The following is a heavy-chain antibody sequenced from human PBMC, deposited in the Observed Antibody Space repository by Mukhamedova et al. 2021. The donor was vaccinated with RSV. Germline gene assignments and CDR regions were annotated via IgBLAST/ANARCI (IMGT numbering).Heavy chain of an antibody. D-gene: IGHD2-2*02. Sequence: VRQAPGKGLEYVSAISSNGGSTYYADSVKGRFTISRDNSKNTLYLQMGSLRAEDTGVYYCVKGGCSSTSCYIDYWGQGTLVTVSS. J-gene: IGHJ4*02. CDR2: ISSNGGST. CDR3: VKGGCSSTSCYIDY. V-gene: IGHV3-64D*06.